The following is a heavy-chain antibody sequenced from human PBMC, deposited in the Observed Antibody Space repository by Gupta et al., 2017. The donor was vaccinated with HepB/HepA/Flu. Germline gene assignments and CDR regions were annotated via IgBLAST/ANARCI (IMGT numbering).Heavy chain of an antibody. Sequence: GSTFYNPSLKSRVTISVDTSKNQFSLKLSSVTAADTAVYYCARFYDSSGYYSPDAFDIWGQGTMVTVSS. J-gene: IGHJ3*02. CDR3: ARFYDSSGYYSPDAFDI. CDR2: GST. V-gene: IGHV4-31*02. D-gene: IGHD3-22*01.